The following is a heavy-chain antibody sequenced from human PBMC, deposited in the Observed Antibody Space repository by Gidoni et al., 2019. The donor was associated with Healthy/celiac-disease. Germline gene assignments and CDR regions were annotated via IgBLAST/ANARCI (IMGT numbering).Heavy chain of an antibody. V-gene: IGHV4-34*01. CDR3: ARGRYTRITIFSVSYFDL. Sequence: QVQLQQWGAGLLKPSETLSLTCAVYGGSFSGYYWSWIRPPPGKGLEWIGEINHSGSTNYNPSLKSRVTISVDTSKNQFSLKLSSVTAADTAVYYCARGRYTRITIFSVSYFDLWGRGTLVTVSS. J-gene: IGHJ2*01. CDR2: INHSGST. D-gene: IGHD3-3*01. CDR1: GGSFSGYY.